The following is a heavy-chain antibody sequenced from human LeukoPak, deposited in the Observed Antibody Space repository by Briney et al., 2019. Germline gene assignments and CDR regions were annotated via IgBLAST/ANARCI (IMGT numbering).Heavy chain of an antibody. V-gene: IGHV4-59*01. D-gene: IGHD3-10*01. CDR3: ARVDGELWFGELLAFDI. J-gene: IGHJ3*02. CDR2: IYYSGST. Sequence: PSETLSLTCTVSGGSISGYYWSWLRQPPGKGLEWIGYIYYSGSTNYNPSLKSRVTISVDTSKNQFSLKLSSVTAADTAVYYCARVDGELWFGELLAFDIWGQGTMVTVSS. CDR1: GGSISGYY.